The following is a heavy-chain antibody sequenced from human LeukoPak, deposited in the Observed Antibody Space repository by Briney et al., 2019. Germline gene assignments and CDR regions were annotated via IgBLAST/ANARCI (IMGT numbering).Heavy chain of an antibody. Sequence: GGSLRLSCAASGFTFSSYAMSWVRQAPGKGLEWVSAISGSGGSTYYADSVKGRFTISRDNSKNTLYLQMNSLRVEATAVYYCAKGLSAAGDYYFDYWGQGALVTVSS. V-gene: IGHV3-23*01. CDR2: ISGSGGST. CDR1: GFTFSSYA. J-gene: IGHJ4*02. CDR3: AKGLSAAGDYYFDY. D-gene: IGHD2-21*01.